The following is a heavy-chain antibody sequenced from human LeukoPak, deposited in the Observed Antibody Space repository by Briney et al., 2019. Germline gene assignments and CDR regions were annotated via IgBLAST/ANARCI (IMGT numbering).Heavy chain of an antibody. Sequence: GGSLRLSCAASGFTFSNYAITWVRQAPGKGLEWVSTISSSGTNTYYADSVKGRFTISRDNSKNTLYLQMNSLRAEDTAVYYCAKDVHYVSSGFTLQYWGQGTLVTVSS. CDR3: AKDVHYVSSGFTLQY. J-gene: IGHJ1*01. CDR1: GFTFSNYA. CDR2: ISSSGTNT. D-gene: IGHD3-22*01. V-gene: IGHV3-23*01.